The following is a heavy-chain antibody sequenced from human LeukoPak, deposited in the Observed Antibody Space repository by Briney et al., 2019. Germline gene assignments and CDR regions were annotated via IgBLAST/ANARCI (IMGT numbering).Heavy chain of an antibody. J-gene: IGHJ4*02. CDR3: ARQAPRELVGAPPGALDF. V-gene: IGHV4-34*01. CDR1: GGSFSGYY. CDR2: INHSGST. Sequence: SETLSLTCAVYGGSFSGYYWSWIRQPPGKGLEWIGEINHSGSTNYNPSLKSRVTISVDTSKNQFSLKLSSVTAADTAVYYCARQAPRELVGAPPGALDFWGQGALVTVSP. D-gene: IGHD1-26*01.